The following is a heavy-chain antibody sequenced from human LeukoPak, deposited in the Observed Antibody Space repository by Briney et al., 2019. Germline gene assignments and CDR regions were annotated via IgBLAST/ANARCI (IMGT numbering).Heavy chain of an antibody. V-gene: IGHV1-46*01. Sequence: GASVKVSCKASGYTFTSYYMHWVRQAPGQGLEWMGMINPSGGSTSYAQKFQGRVTMTRDTSTSTVYMELSSLRSEDTAVYYCARDLKALDDFQHWGQGTLVTVSS. CDR2: INPSGGST. D-gene: IGHD3/OR15-3a*01. CDR3: ARDLKALDDFQH. CDR1: GYTFTSYY. J-gene: IGHJ1*01.